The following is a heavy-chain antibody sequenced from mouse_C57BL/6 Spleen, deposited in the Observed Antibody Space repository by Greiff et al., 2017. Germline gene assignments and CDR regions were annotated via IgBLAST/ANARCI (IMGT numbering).Heavy chain of an antibody. CDR3: VSHSNYLAY. V-gene: IGHV10-1*01. D-gene: IGHD2-5*01. Sequence: EVQLVESGGGLVQPKGSLTLSCAASGFTFNTSSLNWVRQAPGQGLEWVARIRSKSNNYATYYAESVKNRFTISRYDSASMLYLQMNNLKTEDTAMYYCVSHSNYLAYWGQGNLGTVSA. J-gene: IGHJ3*01. CDR2: IRSKSNNYAT. CDR1: GFTFNTSS.